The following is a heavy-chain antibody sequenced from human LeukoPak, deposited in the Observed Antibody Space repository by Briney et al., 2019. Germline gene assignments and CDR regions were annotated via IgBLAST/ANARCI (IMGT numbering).Heavy chain of an antibody. CDR2: ISSSSSYI. J-gene: IGHJ4*02. CDR3: ARGDTAMVNYFDY. D-gene: IGHD5-18*01. Sequence: GGSLRLSCAASGFTFSSYSMNWVRQAPGKGLEWVSSISSSSSYIYYADSVKGRFTISRGNAKNSLYLQMNSLRAEDTAVYYCARGDTAMVNYFDYWGQGTLVTVSS. CDR1: GFTFSSYS. V-gene: IGHV3-21*01.